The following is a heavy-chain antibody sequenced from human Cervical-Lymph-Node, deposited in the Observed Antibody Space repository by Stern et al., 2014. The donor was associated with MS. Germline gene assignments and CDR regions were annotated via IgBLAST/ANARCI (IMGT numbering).Heavy chain of an antibody. CDR1: GGTFKNFG. D-gene: IGHD3-10*01. CDR2: IIPLFGTT. J-gene: IGHJ4*02. Sequence: QVQLGQSGAEVKKPGTSVKVSCKASGGTFKNFGIGWVRQAPGQGLEWMGHIIPLFGTTNYARKFQGRATITADVSTNSAYMELSRLRSEDTAMYFCARGPPDTFVRGLYFDYWGQGTLLTVSS. CDR3: ARGPPDTFVRGLYFDY. V-gene: IGHV1-69*01.